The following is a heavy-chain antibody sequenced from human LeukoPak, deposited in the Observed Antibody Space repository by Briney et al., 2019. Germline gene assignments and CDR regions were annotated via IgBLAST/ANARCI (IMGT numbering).Heavy chain of an antibody. D-gene: IGHD5-18*01. J-gene: IGHJ6*03. V-gene: IGHV4-38-2*01. CDR2: IYHSGST. CDR1: GYSISSGYY. CDR3: ARHRNLDTAYYMDV. Sequence: SETLSLTCAVSGYSISSGYYWGWFRQPPGKGLEWIGSIYHSGSTYYNPSLKSRVTISVDTSKNQFSLKLSSVTAADTAVYYCARHRNLDTAYYMDVWGKGTTVTVSS.